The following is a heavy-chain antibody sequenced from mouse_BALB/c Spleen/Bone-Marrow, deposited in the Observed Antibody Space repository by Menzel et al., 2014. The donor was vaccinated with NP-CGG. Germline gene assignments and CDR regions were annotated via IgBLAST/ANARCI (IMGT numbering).Heavy chain of an antibody. J-gene: IGHJ1*01. V-gene: IGHV4-1*02. Sequence: EVKVEESGGGLVQPGGSLKLSCAASGFDFSRYWMSWVRQAPGKGLEWIGEINPDSSTINYTPTLKDKFIISRDNAKNTLYLQMSKVRSEGTALYYCALLGNYGYFDVWGAGTTVTVSS. CDR2: INPDSSTI. CDR3: ALLGNYGYFDV. CDR1: GFDFSRYW. D-gene: IGHD2-1*01.